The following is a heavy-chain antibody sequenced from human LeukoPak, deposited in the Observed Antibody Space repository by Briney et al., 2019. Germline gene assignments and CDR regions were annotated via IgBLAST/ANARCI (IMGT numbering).Heavy chain of an antibody. V-gene: IGHV4-34*01. Sequence: SETLSLTCAVYGGSFSGYYWSWIRQPPGKGLEWIGEINHSGSTYYNPSLKSRVTISVDTSKNQFSLKLSSVTAADTAVYYCARAGYYDILTGYYTSYYYYMDVWGKGTTVTISS. CDR1: GGSFSGYY. J-gene: IGHJ6*03. D-gene: IGHD3-9*01. CDR2: INHSGST. CDR3: ARAGYYDILTGYYTSYYYYMDV.